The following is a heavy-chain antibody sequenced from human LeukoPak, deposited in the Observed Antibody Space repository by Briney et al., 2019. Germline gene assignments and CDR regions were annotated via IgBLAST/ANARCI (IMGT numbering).Heavy chain of an antibody. J-gene: IGHJ5*02. Sequence: ASVKVSCKASGGTFSSYAISWVRQAPGQGLEWMGGIIPIFGTANYAQKFQGRVTITADESTSTAYMELSSLRSEDTAVYYCAREGPGQQLVRWFDPWGQGTLVTVSS. CDR1: GGTFSSYA. CDR3: AREGPGQQLVRWFDP. D-gene: IGHD6-13*01. V-gene: IGHV1-69*01. CDR2: IIPIFGTA.